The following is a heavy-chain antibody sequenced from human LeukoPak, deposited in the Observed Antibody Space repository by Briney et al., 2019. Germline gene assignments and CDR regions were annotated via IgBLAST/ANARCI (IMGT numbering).Heavy chain of an antibody. Sequence: GTSLRLSCAASGFTFSNYAMHWVRQAPGKGLEWVAVVSAAGTNKYYVDSVKGRFTISRDNSKNTLYLQMNSLTFEDTAVYFCSKKGGINGYYDYFDYWGQGTLVTVSS. CDR3: SKKGGINGYYDYFDY. D-gene: IGHD3-22*01. CDR1: GFTFSNYA. J-gene: IGHJ4*02. CDR2: VSAAGTNK. V-gene: IGHV3-30-3*02.